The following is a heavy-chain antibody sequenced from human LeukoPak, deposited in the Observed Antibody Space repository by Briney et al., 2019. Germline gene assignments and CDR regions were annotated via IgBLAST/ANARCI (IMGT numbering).Heavy chain of an antibody. V-gene: IGHV1-18*01. CDR1: GYTFTSYG. Sequence: ASVKVPCKASGYTFTSYGISWVRQAPGQGLEWMGWISAYNGNTNYAQKLQGRVTITRDTSASTAYMELSSLRSEDTAVYYCARAGDIVATTDFDYWGQGTLVTVSS. J-gene: IGHJ4*02. CDR3: ARAGDIVATTDFDY. D-gene: IGHD5-12*01. CDR2: ISAYNGNT.